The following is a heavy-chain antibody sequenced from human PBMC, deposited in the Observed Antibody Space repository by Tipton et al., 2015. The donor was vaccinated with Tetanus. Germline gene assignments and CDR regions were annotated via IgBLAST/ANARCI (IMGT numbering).Heavy chain of an antibody. CDR2: IHYSGNT. J-gene: IGHJ4*02. CDR1: GGSISNSDHY. Sequence: TLSLTCSVSGGSISNSDHYWGWIRQHPGKGLEWIGYIHYSGNTFYKPSLKSRVTISVDTSKKQFSLKMTSVTAADTAVYYCARHEESTDYCDNWGQGTLVTVSS. D-gene: IGHD5/OR15-5a*01. CDR3: ARHEESTDYCDN. V-gene: IGHV4-31*03.